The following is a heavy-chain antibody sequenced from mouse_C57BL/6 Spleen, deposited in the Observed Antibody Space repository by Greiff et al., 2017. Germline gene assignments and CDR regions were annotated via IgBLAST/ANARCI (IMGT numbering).Heavy chain of an antibody. V-gene: IGHV1-69*01. J-gene: IGHJ2*01. D-gene: IGHD1-1*01. CDR3: ARRVITTDYFDY. Sequence: QVQLKQPGAELVMPGASVKLSCKASGYTFTSYWMHWVKQRPGQGLEWIGEIDPSDSYTNYNQKFKGKSTLTVDKSSSTAYMQLSSLTSEDSAVYYCARRVITTDYFDYWGQGTTLTVSS. CDR1: GYTFTSYW. CDR2: IDPSDSYT.